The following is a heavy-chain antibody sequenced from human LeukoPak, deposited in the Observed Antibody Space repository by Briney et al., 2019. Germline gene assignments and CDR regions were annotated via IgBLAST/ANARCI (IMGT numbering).Heavy chain of an antibody. CDR2: ISSTDSYI. J-gene: IGHJ4*02. CDR1: GFTFNSYS. V-gene: IGHV3-21*01. D-gene: IGHD3-22*01. CDR3: ARVRYDSSGNDY. Sequence: GGSLRLSCAASGFTFNSYSMNWVRQAPRKGLEWVSSISSTDSYIYYADSVKGRFTISRDNAKNSLYLQMNSLRAEDTAVYYCARVRYDSSGNDYWGQGTLVTVSS.